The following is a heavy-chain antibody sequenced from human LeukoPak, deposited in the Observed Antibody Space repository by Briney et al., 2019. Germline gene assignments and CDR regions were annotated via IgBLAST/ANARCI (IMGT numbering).Heavy chain of an antibody. V-gene: IGHV4-59*01. J-gene: IGHJ3*02. D-gene: IGHD1-26*01. CDR2: IYYSGST. CDR1: GGSISSYY. CDR3: ARGATIPNDAFDI. Sequence: SSETLSLTCTVSGGSISSYYWSWIRQPPGKGLEWIGYIYYSGSTNYNPSLKSRVTISVDMSKNQFSLKLSSVTAADTAVYYCARGATIPNDAFDIWGQGTMVTVSS.